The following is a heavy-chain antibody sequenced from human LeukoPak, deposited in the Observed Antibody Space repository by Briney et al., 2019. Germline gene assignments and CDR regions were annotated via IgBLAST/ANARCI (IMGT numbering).Heavy chain of an antibody. J-gene: IGHJ4*02. D-gene: IGHD6-19*01. CDR3: ARAGVAVAGTGYYFDY. CDR2: INHSGST. V-gene: IGHV4-34*01. CDR1: GGSFSGYY. Sequence: SETLSLTCAVYGGSFSGYYWSWIRQPPGKGLEWNGEINHSGSTNYNPSLKSRVTILVDTSKNQFSLKLSSVTAADTAVYYCARAGVAVAGTGYYFDYWGQGTLVTVSS.